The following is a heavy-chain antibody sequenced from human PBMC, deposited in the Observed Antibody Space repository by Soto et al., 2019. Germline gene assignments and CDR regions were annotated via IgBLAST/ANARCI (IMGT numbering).Heavy chain of an antibody. CDR2: IWFAGSDK. CDR3: ARLVGAAAGRFDP. V-gene: IGHV3-33*01. CDR1: GFTFNVYG. Sequence: QEQLVESGGGVVQPGTSLRLSCVASGFTFNVYGMHWVRQAPGKGLEWVAAIWFAGSDKYYADSVKGRFTISRDNSKNTLYLQMNSLRAEDTGVYYCARLVGAAAGRFDPWGQGTLVIVSS. J-gene: IGHJ5*02. D-gene: IGHD6-13*01.